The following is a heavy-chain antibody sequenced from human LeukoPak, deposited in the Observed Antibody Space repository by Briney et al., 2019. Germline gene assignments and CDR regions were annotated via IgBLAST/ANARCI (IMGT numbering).Heavy chain of an antibody. D-gene: IGHD5-12*01. J-gene: IGHJ3*02. CDR3: ARARGLRSGAFDI. CDR1: GGSISSGDYY. CDR2: IYYSGST. V-gene: IGHV4-30-4*01. Sequence: TSETLSLTCTVSGGSISSGDYYWSWVRQPPGKGLEWIGYIYYSGSTYYNPSLKSRVTISVDTSKNQFSLKLSSVTAADTAVYYCARARGLRSGAFDIWGQGTMVTVSS.